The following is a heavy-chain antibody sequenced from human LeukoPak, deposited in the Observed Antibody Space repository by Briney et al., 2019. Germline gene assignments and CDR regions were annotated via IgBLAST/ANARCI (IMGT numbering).Heavy chain of an antibody. V-gene: IGHV3-23*01. J-gene: IGHJ4*02. CDR1: GFTFSNYG. CDR3: AKYIFSYGSGSYLAH. CDR2: ISGSGGNT. Sequence: GGSLRLSCAASGFTFSNYGMTWVRQAPGKGLEWVSGISGSGGNTYYADSVKGRFIISRDNSKNTLYLQMNSLRAEDTAIYYCAKYIFSYGSGSYLAHWGQGNLVTVSS. D-gene: IGHD3-10*01.